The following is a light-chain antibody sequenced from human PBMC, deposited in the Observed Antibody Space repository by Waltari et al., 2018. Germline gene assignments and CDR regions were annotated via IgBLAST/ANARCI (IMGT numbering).Light chain of an antibody. Sequence: EIVLTQSPGTLSLSPGERATLSCRASKSVSRALAWYQQKPGQAPRLLIYAASSRATGIPDRFSGSGSGTDFSLTIRRLEPEDFAVYYCQHYVRLPVTFGQGTKVEIK. J-gene: IGKJ1*01. CDR1: KSVSRA. CDR2: AAS. V-gene: IGKV3-20*01. CDR3: QHYVRLPVT.